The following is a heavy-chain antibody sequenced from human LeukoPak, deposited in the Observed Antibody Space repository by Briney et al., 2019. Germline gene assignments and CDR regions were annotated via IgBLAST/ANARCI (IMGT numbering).Heavy chain of an antibody. CDR3: ARGGPRYCSSTACYRKDNWFDP. D-gene: IGHD2-2*01. Sequence: SETLSLTCAVYDGSFSGYYWSWIRQPPGKGLEWIGEINHSGSTNYNPSLKSRVTISVDTSKNQFSLKLSSVTAADTAVYYCARGGPRYCSSTACYRKDNWFDPWGQGTLVTVSS. J-gene: IGHJ5*02. CDR2: INHSGST. V-gene: IGHV4-34*01. CDR1: DGSFSGYY.